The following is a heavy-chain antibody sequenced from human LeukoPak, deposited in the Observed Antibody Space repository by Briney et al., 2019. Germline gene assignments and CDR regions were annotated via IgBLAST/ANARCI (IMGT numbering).Heavy chain of an antibody. Sequence: SETLSLTCTVSGGSISSYYWTWIRQPAGKGLEWIGRTHTSGSTSYNPSLKSRVTMSIDTSKNQFSLKLSSVTAADTAVYYCARIFVSVGAWYSQYYFDYWGQGTLVTVSS. CDR3: ARIFVSVGAWYSQYYFDY. CDR1: GGSISSYY. J-gene: IGHJ4*02. D-gene: IGHD6-19*01. V-gene: IGHV4-4*07. CDR2: THTSGST.